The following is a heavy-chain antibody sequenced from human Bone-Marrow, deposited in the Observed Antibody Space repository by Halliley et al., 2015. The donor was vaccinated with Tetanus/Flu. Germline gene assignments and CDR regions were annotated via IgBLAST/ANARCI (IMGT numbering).Heavy chain of an antibody. D-gene: IGHD6-19*01. CDR1: GFAFSDYG. CDR2: IWSDGSRT. CDR3: ARFDAWLVRGVLNYIGLDV. Sequence: SLRLSCAASGFAFSDYGMHWVRQAPGQGLEWVAVIWSDGSRTYYADTVKGRFTISRDKSKNTVYLQMNSLRAEDTAVYYCARFDAWLVRGVLNYIGLDVWGQGAPVTFSS. J-gene: IGHJ6*01. V-gene: IGHV3-33*01.